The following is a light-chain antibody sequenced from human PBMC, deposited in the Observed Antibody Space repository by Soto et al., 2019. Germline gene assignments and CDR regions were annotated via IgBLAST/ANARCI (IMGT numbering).Light chain of an antibody. J-gene: IGKJ1*01. Sequence: DIQMTQSPPSLSASVGDRVTITCRASQGIRKDLGWYQQKPGKAPKRLIYGASTLQSGVPSRFSGSGSGTEFTLTISNLQPEDFATYYCLQHNSYPRTFGQGTKVEIK. V-gene: IGKV1-17*02. CDR1: QGIRKD. CDR2: GAS. CDR3: LQHNSYPRT.